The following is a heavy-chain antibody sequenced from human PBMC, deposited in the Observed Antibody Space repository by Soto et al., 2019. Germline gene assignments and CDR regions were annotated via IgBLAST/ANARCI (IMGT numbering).Heavy chain of an antibody. J-gene: IGHJ4*02. CDR3: AKDSGYY. CDR2: ISYDGSNK. D-gene: IGHD5-12*01. V-gene: IGHV3-30*18. CDR1: GFTFSSYG. Sequence: QVQLMESGGGVVQPGRSLRLSCAASGFTFSSYGMHWVRQAPGKGLEWVAVISYDGSNKYYADSVKGRFTISRDNSKNTLYLQMNSLRAEDTAVYYCAKDSGYYWGQGTLVTVSS.